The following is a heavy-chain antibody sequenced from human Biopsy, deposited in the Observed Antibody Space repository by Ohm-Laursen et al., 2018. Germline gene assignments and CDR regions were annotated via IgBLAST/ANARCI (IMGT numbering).Heavy chain of an antibody. V-gene: IGHV3-21*04. Sequence: SLRLSCAASGFDFSTYPMNWVRLAPGKGLEWVSSLSSSSSFIYYADSVKGRFTISRHNAKNALYLQMNSLRPADTAKYYCVRGRAYWGQGTLVTVSS. CDR1: GFDFSTYP. CDR2: LSSSSSFI. CDR3: VRGRAY. J-gene: IGHJ4*02.